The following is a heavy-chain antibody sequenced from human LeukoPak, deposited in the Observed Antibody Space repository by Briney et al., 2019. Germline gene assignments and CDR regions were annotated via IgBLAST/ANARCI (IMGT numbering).Heavy chain of an antibody. CDR3: ARERSWLRSAPWYFDL. CDR1: GFTVSSNY. D-gene: IGHD5-12*01. CDR2: IYCGGST. J-gene: IGHJ2*01. Sequence: GGSLRLSCAAPGFTVSSNYMSWVRQAPGKGLEWVSVIYCGGSTYYADSVKGRFTISRENSKNTLYLQMNSLRAEDTAVYYCARERSWLRSAPWYFDLWGRGTLVTVSS. V-gene: IGHV3-66*01.